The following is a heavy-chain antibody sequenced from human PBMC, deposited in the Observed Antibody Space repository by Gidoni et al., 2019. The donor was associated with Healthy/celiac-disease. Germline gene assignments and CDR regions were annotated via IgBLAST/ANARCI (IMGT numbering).Heavy chain of an antibody. V-gene: IGHV4-39*01. D-gene: IGHD2-2*01. CDR2: IYYSGST. Sequence: QLQLQESGPGLVKPSETLSLTCTVSGGSISSSSYYWGWIRQPPGKGLEWIGSIYYSGSTYYNPSLKSRVTISVDTSKNQFSLKLSSVTAADTAVYYCARRLNRFPSWYFDYWGQGTLVTVSS. CDR3: ARRLNRFPSWYFDY. J-gene: IGHJ4*02. CDR1: GGSISSSSYY.